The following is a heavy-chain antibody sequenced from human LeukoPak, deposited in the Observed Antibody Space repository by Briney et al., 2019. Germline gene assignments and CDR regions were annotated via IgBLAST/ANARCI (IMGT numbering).Heavy chain of an antibody. CDR3: AREGGGDILTGYYFY. J-gene: IGHJ4*02. CDR2: IYYSGST. V-gene: IGHV4-39*07. Sequence: SETLSLTCTVSGGSITSSSYYWAWIRQSPGKGLEFIGTIYYSGSTYYNPSLKSRVTISVDTSKNQFSLKLSSVTAADTAVYYCAREGGGDILTGYYFYWGQGTLVTVSS. D-gene: IGHD3-9*01. CDR1: GGSITSSSYY.